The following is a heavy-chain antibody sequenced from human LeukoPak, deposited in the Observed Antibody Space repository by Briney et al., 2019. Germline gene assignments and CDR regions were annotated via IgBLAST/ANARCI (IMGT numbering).Heavy chain of an antibody. CDR1: GFTFSSYG. Sequence: GGSLRLSCAASGFTFSSYGMHWVRQAPGKGLEWVAVIWYDGSNKYYADSVKGRFTISRDNSKNTLYLQMNSLRAEDTAVYYCARVGLRESSSWYNVYWGQGTLVTVSS. J-gene: IGHJ4*02. D-gene: IGHD6-13*01. CDR2: IWYDGSNK. V-gene: IGHV3-33*01. CDR3: ARVGLRESSSWYNVY.